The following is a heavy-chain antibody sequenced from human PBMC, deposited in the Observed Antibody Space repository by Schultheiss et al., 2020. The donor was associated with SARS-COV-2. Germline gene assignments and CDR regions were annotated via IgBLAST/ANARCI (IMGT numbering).Heavy chain of an antibody. V-gene: IGHV1-3*01. J-gene: IGHJ6*02. CDR3: ASFHWYYGSGNNGVDV. Sequence: ASVKVSCKASAYIFTTYDTHWVRQAPGQRLEWMGRINAGNRNTKYSQRFQDRVTITRDPSATTVYMELSSLRSEDTAVYYCASFHWYYGSGNNGVDVWGQGTTVTVSS. CDR1: AYIFTTYD. D-gene: IGHD3-10*01. CDR2: INAGNRNT.